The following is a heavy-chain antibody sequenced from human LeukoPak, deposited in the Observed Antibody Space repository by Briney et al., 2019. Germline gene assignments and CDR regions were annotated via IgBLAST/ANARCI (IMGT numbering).Heavy chain of an antibody. V-gene: IGHV4-38-2*01. CDR3: ARHYGSYNLFDP. D-gene: IGHD3-16*01. CDR1: GYSISSGYY. J-gene: IGHJ5*02. CDR2: IYHSGST. Sequence: PSETLSLTCAVSGYSISSGYYWGWIRQPPGKGLEWIGSIYHSGSTYYNPSLKSRVTISVDTSKNQFSLKLSSVTAADTAVYYCARHYGSYNLFDPWGQGTLVTVSS.